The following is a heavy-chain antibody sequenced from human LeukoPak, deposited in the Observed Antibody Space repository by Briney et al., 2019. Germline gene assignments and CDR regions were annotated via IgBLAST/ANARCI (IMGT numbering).Heavy chain of an antibody. J-gene: IGHJ5*02. CDR1: GGSFSGYY. V-gene: IGHV4-34*01. Sequence: SVTLSLTCAVYGGSFSGYYWSWIRQPPGKGLEWIGEINHSGSTNYNPSLKSRVTISVDTSKNQFSLKLSSVTAADTAVYYCARGNGGLLWFGELLSSDWFDPWGQGTLVTVSS. CDR2: INHSGST. D-gene: IGHD3-10*01. CDR3: ARGNGGLLWFGELLSSDWFDP.